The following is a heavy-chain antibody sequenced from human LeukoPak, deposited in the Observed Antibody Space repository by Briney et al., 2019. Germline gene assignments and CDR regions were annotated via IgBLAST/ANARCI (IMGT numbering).Heavy chain of an antibody. CDR2: IYHRGTT. Sequence: PSETLSLTCAVSGGSISSSNWCRWVRQPPRKRLEWIGGIYHRGTTNYNTSLTSRGTISVVNSTNQFSLILNSLTAADTAVYYCARAPKSISSSASGNPPDYWGQGTLVTVSS. D-gene: IGHD3-10*01. CDR1: GGSISSSNW. V-gene: IGHV4-4*02. CDR3: ARAPKSISSSASGNPPDY. J-gene: IGHJ4*02.